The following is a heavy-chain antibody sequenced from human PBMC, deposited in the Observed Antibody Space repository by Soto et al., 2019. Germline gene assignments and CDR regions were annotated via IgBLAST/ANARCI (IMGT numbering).Heavy chain of an antibody. CDR1: GGSISSSNW. J-gene: IGHJ4*02. CDR3: ARAGSYYDSSGYFSYYFDY. D-gene: IGHD3-22*01. Sequence: SETLSLTCAVSGGSISSSNWWSWVRQPPGKGLEWIGEIYHSGSTNYNPSLKSRVTISEDKSKNQFSLKLSSVTAADTAVYYCARAGSYYDSSGYFSYYFDYWGQGTLVTVFS. CDR2: IYHSGST. V-gene: IGHV4-4*02.